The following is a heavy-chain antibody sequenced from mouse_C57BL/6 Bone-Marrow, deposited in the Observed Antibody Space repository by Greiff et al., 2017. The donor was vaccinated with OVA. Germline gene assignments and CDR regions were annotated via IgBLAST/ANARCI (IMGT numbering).Heavy chain of an antibody. CDR3: ARNGNYGFAY. Sequence: QVQLQQPGAELVKPGASVKLSCKASGYTFTSYWMQWVKQRPGQGLEWIGEIDPSDSYTNYNQKFKGKATLTVDTSSSTAYMQLSSLTSEDSAVYYCARNGNYGFAYWGQGTLVTVSA. CDR1: GYTFTSYW. CDR2: IDPSDSYT. J-gene: IGHJ3*01. V-gene: IGHV1-50*01. D-gene: IGHD2-1*01.